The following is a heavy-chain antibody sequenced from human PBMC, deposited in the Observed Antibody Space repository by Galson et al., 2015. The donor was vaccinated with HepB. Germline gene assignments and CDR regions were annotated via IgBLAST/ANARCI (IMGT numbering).Heavy chain of an antibody. Sequence: SLRLSCAASGFTFSSYWMSWVRQAPGKGLEWVANIKQDGSEKYYVDSVKGRFTISRDNAKNSLYLQMNSLRAEDTAVYYCARDVAYYYDSSGPVGGYWGQGTLVTVSS. V-gene: IGHV3-7*03. CDR2: IKQDGSEK. J-gene: IGHJ4*02. CDR1: GFTFSSYW. D-gene: IGHD3-22*01. CDR3: ARDVAYYYDSSGPVGGY.